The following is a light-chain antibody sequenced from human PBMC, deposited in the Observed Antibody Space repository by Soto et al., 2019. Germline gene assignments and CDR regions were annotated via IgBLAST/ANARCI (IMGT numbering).Light chain of an antibody. V-gene: IGLV2-11*01. CDR3: CSYAGSYTLVV. Sequence: QSALTQPRSVSGSPGQSVTIACTGTSSDVGDYNYVSWYQQHPGKAPKLMIYDVSKRPSGVPDRFSGSKSGNTASLTISGLQIEDEADYYCCSYAGSYTLVVFGGGTKLTVL. CDR1: SSDVGDYNY. J-gene: IGLJ2*01. CDR2: DVS.